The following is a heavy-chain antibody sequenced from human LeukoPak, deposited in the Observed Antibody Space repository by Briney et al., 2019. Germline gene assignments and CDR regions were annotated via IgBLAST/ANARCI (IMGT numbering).Heavy chain of an antibody. CDR1: GGSISSYY. D-gene: IGHD2-2*01. CDR3: ARGRGYCSSTSCYLADIYGMDV. V-gene: IGHV4-34*01. CDR2: INHSGST. J-gene: IGHJ6*02. Sequence: SETLSLTCTVSGGSISSYYWSWIRQPPGKGLEWIGEINHSGSTNYNPSLKSRVTISVDTSKNQFSLKLSSVTAADTAVYYCARGRGYCSSTSCYLADIYGMDVWGQGTTVTVSS.